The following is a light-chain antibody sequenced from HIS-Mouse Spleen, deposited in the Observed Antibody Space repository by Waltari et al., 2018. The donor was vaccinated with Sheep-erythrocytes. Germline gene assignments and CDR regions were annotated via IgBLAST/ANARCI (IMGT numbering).Light chain of an antibody. Sequence: QSVLTQPPSVSAAPGQKVTIPCSVSSPNIRTNYVSWYQQPPGTTPQLLIYENNKRPSGIPDRFSGSKSGTSATLGITGLQTGDEADYYCGTWDSSLSAGVFGGGTKLTVL. J-gene: IGLJ2*01. CDR2: ENN. CDR3: GTWDSSLSAGV. V-gene: IGLV1-51*01. CDR1: SPNIRTNY.